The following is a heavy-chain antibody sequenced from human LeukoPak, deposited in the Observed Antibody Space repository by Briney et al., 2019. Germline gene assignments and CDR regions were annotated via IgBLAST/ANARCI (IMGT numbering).Heavy chain of an antibody. CDR2: IYYSGST. CDR3: ARGITIFGVVTIRDYYYYYMDV. V-gene: IGHV4-59*01. CDR1: GGSTSSYY. Sequence: SETLSLTCTVSGGSTSSYYWSWIRQPPGKGLEWIGYIYYSGSTNYNPSLKSRVTISVDTSKNQFSLKLSSVTAADTAVYYCARGITIFGVVTIRDYYYYYMDVWGKGTTVTVSS. J-gene: IGHJ6*03. D-gene: IGHD3-3*01.